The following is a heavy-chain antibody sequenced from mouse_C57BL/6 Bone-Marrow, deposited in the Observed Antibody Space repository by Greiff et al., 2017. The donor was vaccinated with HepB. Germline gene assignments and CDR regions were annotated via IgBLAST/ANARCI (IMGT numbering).Heavy chain of an antibody. CDR3: TGTHYYGSPWFAY. Sequence: EVKVEESGGGLVQPGGSMKLSCVASGLTFSNYWMNWVRQSPEKGLEWVAQIRLKSDNYATHYAESVKGRFTISRDDSKSSVYLQMNNLRAEDTGIYCCTGTHYYGSPWFAYWGQGTLVTVSA. D-gene: IGHD1-1*01. V-gene: IGHV6-3*01. CDR2: IRLKSDNYAT. J-gene: IGHJ3*01. CDR1: GLTFSNYW.